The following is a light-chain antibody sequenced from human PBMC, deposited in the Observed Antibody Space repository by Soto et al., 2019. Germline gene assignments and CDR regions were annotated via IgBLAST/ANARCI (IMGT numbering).Light chain of an antibody. CDR1: KLGDKY. Sequence: SSELTQPPSVSVSPGQTASITCSGDKLGDKYACWYQQKPGQSPVLVIYQYSKRPSGIPERFSGSNSGNTATLIISGTQAMDEADYYCQAWDGSTVLFGGGTKLTVL. J-gene: IGLJ2*01. CDR3: QAWDGSTVL. V-gene: IGLV3-1*01. CDR2: QYS.